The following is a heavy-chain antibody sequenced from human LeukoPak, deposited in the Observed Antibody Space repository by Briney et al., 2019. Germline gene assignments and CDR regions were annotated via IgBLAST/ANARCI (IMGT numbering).Heavy chain of an antibody. CDR1: GGSISSSSYY. Sequence: PSETLSLTCTVSGGSISSSSYYWGWIRQPPGKGLEWIGSIYYSGSTYYNPSLKSRVTISVDTSKNQFSLKLSSVTAADTAVYYCARHVLFTGELWFGELLPNPFDYWGQGTLVTVSS. V-gene: IGHV4-39*01. D-gene: IGHD3-10*01. J-gene: IGHJ4*02. CDR3: ARHVLFTGELWFGELLPNPFDY. CDR2: IYYSGST.